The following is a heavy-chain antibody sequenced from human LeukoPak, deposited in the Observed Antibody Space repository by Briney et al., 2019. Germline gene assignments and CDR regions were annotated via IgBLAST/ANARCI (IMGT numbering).Heavy chain of an antibody. CDR1: GYTFTSYG. V-gene: IGHV1-18*01. D-gene: IGHD3-22*01. J-gene: IGHJ4*02. Sequence: ASVKVSCKASGYTFTSYGISWVRQAPGRGLEWMGWISAYNGDTTYAQNLQGRVTMTTDTSTSTAYMELRSLRSDDTAVYYCARAENYYDSSRYRYWGQGTLVTVSS. CDR3: ARAENYYDSSRYRY. CDR2: ISAYNGDT.